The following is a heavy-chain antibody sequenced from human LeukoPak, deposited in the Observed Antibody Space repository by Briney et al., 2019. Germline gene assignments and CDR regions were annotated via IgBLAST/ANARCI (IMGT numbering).Heavy chain of an antibody. CDR1: GYTFTGXY. V-gene: IGHV1-2*02. Sequence: XXGYTFTGXYMHWVRQAPGQGLEWMGWINPNSGGTNYAQKFQGRVTMTRDTSISTAYMELSRLRSDDTAVYYCAXXXPXXXXXSGXYXRFXPWGQGTLVTVSS. CDR2: INPNSGGT. J-gene: IGHJ5*02. CDR3: AXXXPXXXXXSGXYXRFXP. D-gene: IGHD3-10*01.